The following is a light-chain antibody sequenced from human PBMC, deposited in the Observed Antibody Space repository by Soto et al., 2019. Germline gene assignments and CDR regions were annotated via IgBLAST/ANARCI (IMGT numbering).Light chain of an antibody. Sequence: QPVLTQPPSASASREPSVPLTSTWTSGTSNNKGHWYQQRPGKGPRFVMRVGTGGIGGSKGDGIPDRFSVLGSGLNRYLTIKNIQEEDESDYHCGADHGSGSNFVVFGGGTKVTVL. V-gene: IGLV9-49*01. CDR3: GADHGSGSNFVV. CDR2: VGTGGIGG. CDR1: SGTSNNK. J-gene: IGLJ2*01.